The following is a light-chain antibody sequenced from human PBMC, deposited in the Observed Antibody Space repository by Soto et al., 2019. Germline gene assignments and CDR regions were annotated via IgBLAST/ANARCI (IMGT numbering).Light chain of an antibody. CDR2: GAS. J-gene: IGKJ1*01. Sequence: LVLTQSPGTLSLTPGERATLSCRASQSVSSNLAWYQQKPGQAPRLLIYGASTRATGIPARFSGSGSGTEFTLTISSLQSEDFAVYYCQRYNNWPSWTFGQGTKVDI. V-gene: IGKV3-15*01. CDR1: QSVSSN. CDR3: QRYNNWPSWT.